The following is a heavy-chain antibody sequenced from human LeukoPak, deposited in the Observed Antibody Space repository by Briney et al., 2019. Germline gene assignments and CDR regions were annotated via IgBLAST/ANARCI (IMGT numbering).Heavy chain of an antibody. CDR1: GYTFIDYY. CDR3: ARGHDNTGYNYFDY. CDR2: INPNSGGT. V-gene: IGHV1-2*02. Sequence: ASVKVSCKASGYTFIDYYIHWVRQAPGQGLERMGWINPNSGGTNYAQKFQGRVTMTRDTSINTTFTDLSSLTSDDTAVYYCARGHDNTGYNYFDYCGQGTLVAVSS. J-gene: IGHJ4*02. D-gene: IGHD3-9*01.